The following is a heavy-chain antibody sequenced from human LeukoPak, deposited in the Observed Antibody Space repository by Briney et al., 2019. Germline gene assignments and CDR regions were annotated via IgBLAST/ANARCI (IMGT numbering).Heavy chain of an antibody. CDR2: ISSSSSTI. Sequence: PGGSLRLSCAASGFTFSSYSMNWVRQAPGKGLEWVSYISSSSSTIYNADSVKGRFTISRDNAKNSLYLQMNSLRDEDTAVYYCARAVDTAMVQVPYYYGMDVWGQGTTVTVSS. V-gene: IGHV3-48*02. CDR3: ARAVDTAMVQVPYYYGMDV. CDR1: GFTFSSYS. D-gene: IGHD5-18*01. J-gene: IGHJ6*02.